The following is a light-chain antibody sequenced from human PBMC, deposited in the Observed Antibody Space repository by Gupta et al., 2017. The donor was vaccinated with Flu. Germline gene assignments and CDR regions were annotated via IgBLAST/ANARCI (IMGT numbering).Light chain of an antibody. CDR1: SGHSSYA. CDR3: QTWGTGIGV. V-gene: IGLV4-69*01. CDR2: LNSDGSR. Sequence: QLVLPQSPSASASLGASVKLTCTLSSGHSSYAIAWHQQHPEKDPRDLMKLNSDGSRSKGYGTTVRFSCSSSRAERYLTIASRQSGDEADYYCQTWGTGIGVFGGRTKLTVL. J-gene: IGLJ3*02.